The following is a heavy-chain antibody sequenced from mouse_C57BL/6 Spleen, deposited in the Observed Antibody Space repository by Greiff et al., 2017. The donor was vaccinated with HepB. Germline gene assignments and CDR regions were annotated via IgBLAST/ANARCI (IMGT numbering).Heavy chain of an antibody. D-gene: IGHD2-3*01. CDR3: TPDGYSPFAY. V-gene: IGHV14-4*01. Sequence: VQLKQSGAELVRPGASVKLSCTASGFNIKDDYMHWVKQRPEQGLEWIGWIDPENGDTEYASKFQGKATITADTSSNTAYLQLSSLTSEDTAVYYCTPDGYSPFAYWGQGTLVTVSA. J-gene: IGHJ3*01. CDR1: GFNIKDDY. CDR2: IDPENGDT.